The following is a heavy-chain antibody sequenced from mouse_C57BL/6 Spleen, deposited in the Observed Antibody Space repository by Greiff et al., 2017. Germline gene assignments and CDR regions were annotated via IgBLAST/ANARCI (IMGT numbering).Heavy chain of an antibody. CDR3: ARSFSSSYLYYFEY. CDR2: IYPGSGST. J-gene: IGHJ2*01. CDR1: GYTFTSYW. D-gene: IGHD1-1*01. V-gene: IGHV1-55*01. Sequence: QVQLQQPGAELVKPGASVKMSCKASGYTFTSYWITWVKQRPGQGLEWIGDIYPGSGSTNYNEKFKSKATLTVDTSSSTAYMQLSSLTSEDSAVYYCARSFSSSYLYYFEYWGQGTTLTVAS.